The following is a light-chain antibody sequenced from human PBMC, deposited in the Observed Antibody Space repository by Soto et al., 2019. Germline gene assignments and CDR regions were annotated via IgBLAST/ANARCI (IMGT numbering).Light chain of an antibody. CDR3: LQNNSYPVT. J-gene: IGKJ1*01. Sequence: IQITQSPADLSRPAVGRVKLTCRASQVTRHDLVWYQQKPGKAPKRLIYSASSLQSGVPSRFSGSGSGTEFTLTISSLQPEDFATYYCLQNNSYPVTFGKGHTGDIK. CDR2: SAS. V-gene: IGKV1-17*01. CDR1: QVTRHD.